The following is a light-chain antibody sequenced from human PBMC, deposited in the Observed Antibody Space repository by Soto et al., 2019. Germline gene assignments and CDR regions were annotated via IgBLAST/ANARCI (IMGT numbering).Light chain of an antibody. CDR1: SSDVGGYNY. CDR3: TSYTSSSTWV. V-gene: IGLV2-14*01. Sequence: QSVLTQPASVSGSPGQSITISCTGTSSDVGGYNYVSWYRQHPGKAPKLMIYEVSNRPSGVSNRFSGSKSGNTASLAISGLQAEDEADYYCTSYTSSSTWVFGGGTKLTVL. J-gene: IGLJ3*02. CDR2: EVS.